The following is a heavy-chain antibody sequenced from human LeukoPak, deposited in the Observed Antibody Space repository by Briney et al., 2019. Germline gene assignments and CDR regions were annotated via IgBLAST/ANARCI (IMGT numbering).Heavy chain of an antibody. CDR2: IYYSGST. Sequence: SETLSLTCTVSGGSISSSSDYWGWIRQPPEKGLEWIGSIYYSGSTYYNPSLKSRVTISVDTSKNQFSLKLSSVTAADTAVYYCAREIVKQRQDFDYWGQGTMVTVSS. CDR1: GGSISSSSDY. V-gene: IGHV4-39*07. J-gene: IGHJ4*02. D-gene: IGHD6-25*01. CDR3: AREIVKQRQDFDY.